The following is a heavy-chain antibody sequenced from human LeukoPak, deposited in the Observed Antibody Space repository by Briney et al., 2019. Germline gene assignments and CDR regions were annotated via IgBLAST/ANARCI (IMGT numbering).Heavy chain of an antibody. CDR1: GYTFTSYG. CDR3: ARGVGARGRYYYGSGSYPTGHRFDP. J-gene: IGHJ5*02. Sequence: ASVKVSCKASGYTFTSYGISWVRQAPGQGLEWMGWISAYNGNANYAQKLQGRVTMTTDTSTSTAYMELRSLRSDDTAVYYCARGVGARGRYYYGSGSYPTGHRFDPWGQGALVTVSS. V-gene: IGHV1-18*01. CDR2: ISAYNGNA. D-gene: IGHD3-10*01.